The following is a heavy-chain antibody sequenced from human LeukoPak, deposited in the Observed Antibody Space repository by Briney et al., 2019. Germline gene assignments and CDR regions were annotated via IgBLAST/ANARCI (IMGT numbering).Heavy chain of an antibody. CDR1: GFTFSSYG. CDR3: ALAGSIAALDY. J-gene: IGHJ4*02. V-gene: IGHV3-33*01. D-gene: IGHD6-6*01. CDR2: IWYDGSNK. Sequence: GGSLRLSCAASGFTFSSYGMHWVRQAPGKGLEWVAVIWYDGSNKYYADSVKGRLTISRDNSKNTLYLQMNSLRAEDTAVYYRALAGSIAALDYWGQGTLVTVSS.